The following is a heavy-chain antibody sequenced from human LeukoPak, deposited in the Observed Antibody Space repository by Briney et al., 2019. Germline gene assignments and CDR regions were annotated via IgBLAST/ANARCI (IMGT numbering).Heavy chain of an antibody. CDR1: GFTSNDNA. CDR2: FSWSSGSI. V-gene: IGHV3-9*02. J-gene: IGHJ4*02. Sequence: GGSLRLSCAASGFTSNDNAIHWVRQAPGKGLEWVSGFSWSSGSIGYADSVKGRFTISRDNAKNSLYLQMDSLRAEDTALYYCASDKKRGPLDYWGQGTLVTVPS. CDR3: ASDKKRGPLDY.